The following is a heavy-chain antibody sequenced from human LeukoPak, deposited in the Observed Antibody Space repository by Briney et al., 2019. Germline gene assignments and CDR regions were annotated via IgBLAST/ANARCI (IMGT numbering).Heavy chain of an antibody. D-gene: IGHD4-23*01. CDR1: GFTFSIYG. V-gene: IGHV3-48*02. CDR3: ARRAYGGDSFDY. J-gene: IGHJ4*02. CDR2: ISGNGGTT. Sequence: GGSLRLSCAASGFTFSIYGMNWVRQAPGKGLEWVSFISGNGGTTYYADSVKGRFTISRDNAKNSLYLQMNSLRDEDTAVYYRARRAYGGDSFDYWGQGTLVTVSS.